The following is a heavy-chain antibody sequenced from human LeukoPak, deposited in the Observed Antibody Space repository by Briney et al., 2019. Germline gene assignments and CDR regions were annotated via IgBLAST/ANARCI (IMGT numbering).Heavy chain of an antibody. Sequence: GGSLRLSCAASGFTFSSYAMSWVRQAPGKGLEWVSAISGSGGSTYYADSVKGRFTISRDNSKNTLYLQMNSLRAEDTAVYYCAKGIYYGSGSYYAVAFDIWGQGTMVTVSS. J-gene: IGHJ3*02. CDR1: GFTFSSYA. V-gene: IGHV3-23*01. CDR2: ISGSGGST. CDR3: AKGIYYGSGSYYAVAFDI. D-gene: IGHD3-10*01.